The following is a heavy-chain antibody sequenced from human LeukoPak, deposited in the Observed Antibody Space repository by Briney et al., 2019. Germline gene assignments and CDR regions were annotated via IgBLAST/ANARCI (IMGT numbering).Heavy chain of an antibody. D-gene: IGHD1-26*01. CDR1: GSSMTSYY. Sequence: SETLSLTCTISGSSMTSYYWACIRQPPGKGLEWIGYIHYSGHSNHNPSLESRVTVSLDTSSNQFSLRLGSVTAADTAVYYCARQPYMLGAYYFDYWGQGTVVTVSS. J-gene: IGHJ4*02. V-gene: IGHV4-59*08. CDR3: ARQPYMLGAYYFDY. CDR2: IHYSGHS.